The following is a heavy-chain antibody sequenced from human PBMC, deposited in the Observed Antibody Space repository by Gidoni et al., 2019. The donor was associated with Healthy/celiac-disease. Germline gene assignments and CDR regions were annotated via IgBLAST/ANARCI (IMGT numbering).Heavy chain of an antibody. J-gene: IGHJ4*02. V-gene: IGHV3-53*02. Sequence: EVQLVETGGGLTQPGGSLRLPCAASGFTVSSNYMSWVRQAPGKGLEWVSVIYSGGSTYYADSVKGRFTISRDNSKNTLYLQMNSLRAEDTAVYYCARGYFDWLSPLYYFDYWGQGTLVTVSS. CDR3: ARGYFDWLSPLYYFDY. D-gene: IGHD3-9*01. CDR2: IYSGGST. CDR1: GFTVSSNY.